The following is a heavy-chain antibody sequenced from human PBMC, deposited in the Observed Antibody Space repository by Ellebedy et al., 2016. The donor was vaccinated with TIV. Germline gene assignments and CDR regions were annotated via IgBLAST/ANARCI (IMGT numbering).Heavy chain of an antibody. CDR1: GFTFSSYW. J-gene: IGHJ4*02. V-gene: IGHV3-7*03. CDR3: ARLSFYGDQSFDY. CDR2: INQDGGEK. D-gene: IGHD4-17*01. Sequence: GGSLRLSXEASGFTFSSYWMSWVRQAPGKGLEWVANINQDGGEKYYVDSVKGRFTISRDNSKNTLYLQMNSLRAEDTAVYYCARLSFYGDQSFDYWGQGTLVTVSS.